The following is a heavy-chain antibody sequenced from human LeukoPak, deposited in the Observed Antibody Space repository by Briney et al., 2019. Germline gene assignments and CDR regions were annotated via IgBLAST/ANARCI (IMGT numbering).Heavy chain of an antibody. D-gene: IGHD3-10*01. J-gene: IGHJ2*01. CDR2: INAGNGNT. Sequence: ASVKVSCKASGYTFTSYATHWVRQAPGQRLEWMGWINAGNGNTKYSQKFQGRVTITRDTSASTAYMELSSLRSEDTAVYYCARDPGILDWYFDLWGRGTLVTVSS. CDR3: ARDPGILDWYFDL. V-gene: IGHV1-3*01. CDR1: GYTFTSYA.